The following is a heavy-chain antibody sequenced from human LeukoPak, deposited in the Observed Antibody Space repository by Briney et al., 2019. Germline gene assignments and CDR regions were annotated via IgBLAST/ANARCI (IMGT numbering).Heavy chain of an antibody. Sequence: ASVKVSCKASGYTFTSYYMHWVRQAPGQGLEWMGIINPNDSSTSYAQKFQGRVTMTRDTSTSTVYMELSSLRSEDTAVYYCARERFGESKFDYWGQGTLVTVSS. CDR2: INPNDSST. CDR1: GYTFTSYY. CDR3: ARERFGESKFDY. V-gene: IGHV1-46*01. J-gene: IGHJ4*02. D-gene: IGHD3-10*01.